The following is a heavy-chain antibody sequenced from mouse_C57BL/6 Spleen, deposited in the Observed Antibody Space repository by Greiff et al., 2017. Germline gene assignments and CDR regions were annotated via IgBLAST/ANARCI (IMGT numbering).Heavy chain of an antibody. CDR1: GYNFTSYG. J-gene: IGHJ4*01. V-gene: IGHV1-81*01. CDR3: ASGMVGYYAMDY. CDR2: IYPRSGNT. D-gene: IGHD2-2*01. Sequence: QVQLQQSGAELARPGASVKLSCKASGYNFTSYGISWVKQRTGQGLEWIGEIYPRSGNTYYNVKFKGKATLTADKSSSTASMELRSLTSKDSAVYFCASGMVGYYAMDYWGQGTSVTVSS.